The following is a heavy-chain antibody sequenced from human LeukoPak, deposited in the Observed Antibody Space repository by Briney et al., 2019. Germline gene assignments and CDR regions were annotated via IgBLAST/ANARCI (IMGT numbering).Heavy chain of an antibody. D-gene: IGHD5-18*01. Sequence: PSETLSLTCTVSGGSISDYYWSWIRQPPGKGLEWIAYMYYTGSTNYNPSLKSRVTISVDTSKNQFSLKLTSVTAADTAVYYCARTTEGGYTYGYFYYYYMDVWGKGTTVTISS. V-gene: IGHV4-59*01. J-gene: IGHJ6*03. CDR3: ARTTEGGYTYGYFYYYYMDV. CDR2: MYYTGST. CDR1: GGSISDYY.